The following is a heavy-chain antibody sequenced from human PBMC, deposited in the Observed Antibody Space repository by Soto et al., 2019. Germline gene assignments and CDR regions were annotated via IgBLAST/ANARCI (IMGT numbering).Heavy chain of an antibody. CDR1: GYTFTTYD. D-gene: IGHD6-13*01. V-gene: IGHV1-8*01. J-gene: IGHJ4*02. CDR3: ARGRSTSWFSDY. Sequence: QVQLVQSGAEVKKPGASVKVSCKASGYTFTTYDINWVRQATGHGLEWMGWMNPNSGNTGYAQNLQGRVTMTRNSSISTAYMELSSLRSDDTAVYYCARGRSTSWFSDYWGQGTLVNVSS. CDR2: MNPNSGNT.